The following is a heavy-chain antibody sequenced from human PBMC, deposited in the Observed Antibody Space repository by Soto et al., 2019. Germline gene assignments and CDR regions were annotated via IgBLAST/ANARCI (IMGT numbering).Heavy chain of an antibody. V-gene: IGHV3-64*01. CDR1: GFIFSSSA. CDR2: ISGNGINT. Sequence: ELQLVESGGGLVQPGGSLRLSCAASGFIFSSSAMHWVRQAPGKGLEFVSAISGNGINTHYANSVRGRFTISRDTSKNTLYLQMGGLRADDMAGYYCARGRSKRGGYAPVLDSGGQGTLVTVSS. D-gene: IGHD5-12*01. CDR3: ARGRSKRGGYAPVLDS. J-gene: IGHJ4*02.